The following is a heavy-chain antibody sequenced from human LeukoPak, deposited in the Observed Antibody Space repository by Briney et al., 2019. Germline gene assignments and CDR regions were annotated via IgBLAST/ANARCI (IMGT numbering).Heavy chain of an antibody. CDR3: ARGGEQQLVY. V-gene: IGHV3-20*04. CDR2: INWNGGSI. CDR1: GFAFDDYG. D-gene: IGHD1/OR15-1a*01. J-gene: IGHJ4*02. Sequence: PGGSLRLSCAASGFAFDDYGMSWVRQAPGKGLEWVSGINWNGGSIGYADSVKGRFTISRDNAKNSLYLQMNSLRAEDTAVYYCARGGEQQLVYWGQGALVTVSS.